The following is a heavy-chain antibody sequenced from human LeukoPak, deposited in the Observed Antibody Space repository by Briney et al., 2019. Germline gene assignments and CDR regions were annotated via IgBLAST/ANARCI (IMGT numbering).Heavy chain of an antibody. V-gene: IGHV3-7*01. CDR1: RFTFSDYW. CDR3: AREEVVPAADNALQYIDV. CDR2: IREDGSEK. D-gene: IGHD2-2*01. J-gene: IGHJ6*03. Sequence: GGSLRLSCAASRFTFSDYWMGWVRQAPGNGLEWVANIREDGSEKNYVDSVKGRFSISRDNAKNSLYLQMNSLRAEDTAVYYCAREEVVPAADNALQYIDVWGTWTTVTVSS.